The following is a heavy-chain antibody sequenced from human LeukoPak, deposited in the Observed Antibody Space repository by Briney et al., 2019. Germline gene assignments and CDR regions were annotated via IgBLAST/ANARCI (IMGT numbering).Heavy chain of an antibody. CDR1: GGSISSGGYY. D-gene: IGHD6-19*01. CDR3: ARKDSSGWYALEDAFDI. J-gene: IGHJ3*02. Sequence: SETLSLTCTVSGGSISSGGYYWSWIRQHPGKGLEWIGYIYYSGSTYYNPSLKSRVTISVDTSKNQFSLKLSSVTAGDTAVYYCARKDSSGWYALEDAFDIWGQGTMVTVSS. CDR2: IYYSGST. V-gene: IGHV4-31*03.